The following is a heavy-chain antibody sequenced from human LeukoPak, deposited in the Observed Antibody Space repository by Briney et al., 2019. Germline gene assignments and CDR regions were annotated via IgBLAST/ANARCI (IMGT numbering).Heavy chain of an antibody. CDR3: AKEAIRSSGWYRYYNWFDP. Sequence: GGSLRLSCAASGFTFSSYAMSWVRQAPGKGLEWVSAISGSGGSTYHADSVKGRFTISRDNSKNTLYLQMNSLRAEDTAVYYCAKEAIRSSGWYRYYNWFDPWGQGTLVTVSS. J-gene: IGHJ5*02. CDR2: ISGSGGST. V-gene: IGHV3-23*01. CDR1: GFTFSSYA. D-gene: IGHD6-19*01.